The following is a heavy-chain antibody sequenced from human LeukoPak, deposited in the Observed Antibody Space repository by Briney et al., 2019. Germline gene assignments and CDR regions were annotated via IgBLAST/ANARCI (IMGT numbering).Heavy chain of an antibody. CDR1: GGSISSGDYY. CDR3: ARRGGGRWFDP. J-gene: IGHJ5*02. Sequence: SETLSLTCTVSGGSISSGDYYWGWIRQYSGKGLEWIGYIYYSGITYSNPSLKSRVTISVDTSKNQFSLQLTSVTAAETAVYYCARRGGGRWFDPWGQGTLVTVSS. CDR2: IYYSGIT. D-gene: IGHD3-16*01. V-gene: IGHV4-31*03.